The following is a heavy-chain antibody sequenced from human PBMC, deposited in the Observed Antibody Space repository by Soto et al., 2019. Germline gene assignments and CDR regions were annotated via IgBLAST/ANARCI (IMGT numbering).Heavy chain of an antibody. CDR1: GYSFTSYW. D-gene: IGHD5-18*01. CDR2: IDPSDSYT. Sequence: PGESLKISCKGSGYSFTSYWISWVRQMPGKGLEWMGRIDPSDSYTNYSPSFQGHVTISADKSISTAYLQWSSLKASDTAMYYCATTGIQLWRASGSMALDVWGQGTTVTVSS. J-gene: IGHJ6*02. CDR3: ATTGIQLWRASGSMALDV. V-gene: IGHV5-10-1*01.